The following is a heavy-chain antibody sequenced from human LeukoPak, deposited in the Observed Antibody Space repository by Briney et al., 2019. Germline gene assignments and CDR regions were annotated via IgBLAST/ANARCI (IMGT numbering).Heavy chain of an antibody. Sequence: SSETLSLTCTFSGGFITSYYWSWIRQPAGKGLEWIGRTHTSGSTNYNPSLRSRVTMSVDTSKNQFSLKLSPVTAADTAVYYCARDRYYYDSSGYRFDYWGQGTLVTVSS. CDR3: ARDRYYYDSSGYRFDY. CDR2: THTSGST. CDR1: GGFITSYY. J-gene: IGHJ4*02. V-gene: IGHV4-4*07. D-gene: IGHD3-22*01.